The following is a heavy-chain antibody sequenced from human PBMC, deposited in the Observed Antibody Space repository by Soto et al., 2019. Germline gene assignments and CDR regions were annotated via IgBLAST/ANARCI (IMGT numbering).Heavy chain of an antibody. J-gene: IGHJ5*02. D-gene: IGHD1-1*01. Sequence: QVQLVQSGAEVKKPGASVKVSCKAPRYIFTAYFMHWVRQAPGQGLEWMGWINPNNGATHYGLSFQGRVTMTRDTSISTDYMELSSRRSDDTDVYYCASHDPGARFDPWGQGTLVIVSS. CDR3: ASHDPGARFDP. V-gene: IGHV1-2*02. CDR2: INPNNGAT. CDR1: RYIFTAYF.